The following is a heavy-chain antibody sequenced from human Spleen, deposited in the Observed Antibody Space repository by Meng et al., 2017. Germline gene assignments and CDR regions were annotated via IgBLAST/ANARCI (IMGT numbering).Heavy chain of an antibody. J-gene: IGHJ4*02. D-gene: IGHD2-8*01. V-gene: IGHV4-34*01. CDR2: IDPTGGT. Sequence: SETLSLTCAVYGGSSRGYYWSWVRQSPGKGLEWIGEIDPTGGTHYNPSLTSRVTISLDTSKNHFSLRLISVTAADTAMCYCARSGSLYGLDYWGQGTLVTVSS. CDR1: GGSSRGYY. CDR3: ARSGSLYGLDY.